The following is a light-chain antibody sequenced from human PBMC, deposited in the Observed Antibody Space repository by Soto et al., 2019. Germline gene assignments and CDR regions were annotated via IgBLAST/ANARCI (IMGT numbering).Light chain of an antibody. J-gene: IGKJ2*01. Sequence: EIVLAQSPATVSLSPGESATLSCRASQTVANNYLAWYRQRPGQAPRLVIFGASSRATGIPDRFRGSGSGTDFTLSISRVEPEDFAVYYCQQYDSSYTFGQGTKLEIK. V-gene: IGKV3-20*01. CDR1: QTVANNY. CDR3: QQYDSSYT. CDR2: GAS.